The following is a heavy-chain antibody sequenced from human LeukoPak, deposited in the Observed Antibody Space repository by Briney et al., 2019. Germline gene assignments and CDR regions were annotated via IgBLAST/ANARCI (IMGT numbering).Heavy chain of an antibody. J-gene: IGHJ4*02. V-gene: IGHV4-34*01. CDR1: GGSFSGYY. CDR3: ARGVYIAAAQYAY. D-gene: IGHD6-13*01. Sequence: SETLSLTCAVYGGSFSGYYWSWIRQPPGKGLEWIGEINHSGSTNYNPSLKSRVTISVDTSKNQFSLKLSSVTAADTAVYYCARGVYIAAAQYAYWGRGTLVTVSS. CDR2: INHSGST.